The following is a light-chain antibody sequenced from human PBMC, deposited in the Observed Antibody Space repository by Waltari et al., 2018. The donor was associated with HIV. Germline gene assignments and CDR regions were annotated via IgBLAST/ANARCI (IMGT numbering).Light chain of an antibody. CDR2: EVR. J-gene: IGLJ1*01. CDR3: SSYTTNTTRYV. Sequence: QSALTQPVSVSGSPGQSITISCTGPNSDVGIYNFVSWYQQHPGKAPKLMIYEVRNRPSGVSNRFSGSKSGNSASLTISGLQAEDEADYYCSSYTTNTTRYVFGTGTKVTVL. V-gene: IGLV2-14*01. CDR1: NSDVGIYNF.